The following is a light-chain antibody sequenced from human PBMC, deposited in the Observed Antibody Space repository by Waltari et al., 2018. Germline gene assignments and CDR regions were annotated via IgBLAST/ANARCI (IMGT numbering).Light chain of an antibody. V-gene: IGLV1-51*01. Sequence: QSVLTQPPSVSAAPGQKVTISCSGNSSNIGNYSVSWYHQVPGATPKLLIFDNNQRPSGIPDRFSASKSGTSATLGITGLQIGDEADYYCATWDNSLREVVFGGGTKLTVL. CDR3: ATWDNSLREVV. J-gene: IGLJ2*01. CDR2: DNN. CDR1: SSNIGNYS.